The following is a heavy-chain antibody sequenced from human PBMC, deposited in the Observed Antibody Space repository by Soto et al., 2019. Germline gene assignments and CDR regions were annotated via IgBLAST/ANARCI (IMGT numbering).Heavy chain of an antibody. D-gene: IGHD2-21*02. Sequence: QVQLQQSGPGLVKPSQTLSLTCTVSGGPISSDYYHWTWIRQSPGKGLGWVGYIHHSGSILYNPSLTGLVTISVDTSKNQFSLHLGSVTAPDTAVYFCAREDGGGDSLDVGGQGTTVTVSS. CDR3: AREDGGGDSLDV. V-gene: IGHV4-30-4*08. CDR2: IHHSGSI. CDR1: GGPISSDYYH. J-gene: IGHJ6*02.